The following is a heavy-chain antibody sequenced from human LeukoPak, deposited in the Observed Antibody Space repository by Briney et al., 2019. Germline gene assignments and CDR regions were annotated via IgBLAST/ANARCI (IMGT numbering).Heavy chain of an antibody. CDR2: ISAYNGNT. Sequence: ASVKVSCKASGYTFTSYGISWVRQAPGQGLEWMGWISAYNGNTNYAQKPQGRVTMTTDTSTSTAYMELRSLRSDDTAVYYCARAPPLDESGASFDYWGQGTLVTVSS. CDR3: ARAPPLDESGASFDY. J-gene: IGHJ4*02. V-gene: IGHV1-18*01. CDR1: GYTFTSYG. D-gene: IGHD3-3*01.